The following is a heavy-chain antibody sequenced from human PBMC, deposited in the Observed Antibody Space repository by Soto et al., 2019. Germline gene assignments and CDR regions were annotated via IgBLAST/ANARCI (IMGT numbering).Heavy chain of an antibody. CDR1: GGTFSSYA. CDR2: IIPIFGTA. CDR3: ARSLYDSSGYPLAPRYYYYGMDV. V-gene: IGHV1-69*13. J-gene: IGHJ6*02. Sequence: ASVKVSCKASGGTFSSYAISWVRQAPGQGLEWMGGIIPIFGTANYAQKFQGRVTITADESTSTAYMELSSLRSEDTAVYYCARSLYDSSGYPLAPRYYYYGMDVWGQGTTVTVS. D-gene: IGHD3-22*01.